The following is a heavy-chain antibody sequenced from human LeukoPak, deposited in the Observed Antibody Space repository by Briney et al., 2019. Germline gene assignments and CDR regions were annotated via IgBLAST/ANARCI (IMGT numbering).Heavy chain of an antibody. CDR2: IYHSGNT. CDR1: GGSISSSNW. Sequence: PSETLSLTCAVSGGSISSSNWWSGVRPPPGKGLEWIGEIYHSGNTNYNPSLKSRVTISVDKSKNQFSLKLSSVTAADTAVYYCARAGAAAGLDYWGQGTLVTVSS. D-gene: IGHD6-13*01. CDR3: ARAGAAAGLDY. V-gene: IGHV4-4*02. J-gene: IGHJ4*02.